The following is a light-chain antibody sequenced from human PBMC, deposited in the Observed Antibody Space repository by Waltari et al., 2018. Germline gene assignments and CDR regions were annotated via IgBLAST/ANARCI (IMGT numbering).Light chain of an antibody. J-gene: IGKJ1*01. CDR1: QSVSRF. CDR3: QKYDRLPAT. V-gene: IGKV3-20*01. CDR2: GAS. Sequence: DIVLTQSPGTLSSFPGESATLSCRARQSVSRFVAWYQQKPGQAPRLLIYGASTRATGIPDRFSGSGSGTDFSLTISRLEPEDFAVYYCQKYDRLPATFGQGTKVEIK.